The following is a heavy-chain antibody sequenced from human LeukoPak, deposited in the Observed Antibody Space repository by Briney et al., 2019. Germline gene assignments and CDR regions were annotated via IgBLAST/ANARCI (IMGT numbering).Heavy chain of an antibody. CDR3: ARGPTYSYGCFDY. CDR2: IKQDGSEK. V-gene: IGHV3-7*03. CDR1: GFTFSSYW. Sequence: GGSLRLSCAASGFTFSSYWMSWVRQAPGKGMEWVANIKQDGSEKYYVDSVKGRFTISRDNAKNSLYLQMNSLRAEDTATYYCARGPTYSYGCFDYWGQGTLVTVSS. D-gene: IGHD5-18*01. J-gene: IGHJ4*02.